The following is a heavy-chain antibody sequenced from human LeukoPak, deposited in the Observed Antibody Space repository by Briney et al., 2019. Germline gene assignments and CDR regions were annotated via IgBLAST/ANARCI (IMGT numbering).Heavy chain of an antibody. J-gene: IGHJ4*02. D-gene: IGHD2-15*01. V-gene: IGHV3-53*04. CDR3: ARGMTARYCSGGSCYGDFDY. CDR2: IYSGGST. CDR1: GFTVSSNY. Sequence: GGSLRLSCAAPGFTVSSNYMSWVRQAPGKGLEWVSVIYSGGSTYYADSVKGRFTISRHNSKNTLYLQMNSLRAEDTAVYYCARGMTARYCSGGSCYGDFDYWGQGTLVTVSS.